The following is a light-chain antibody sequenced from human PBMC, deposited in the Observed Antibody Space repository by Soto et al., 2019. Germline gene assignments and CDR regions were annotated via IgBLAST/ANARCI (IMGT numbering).Light chain of an antibody. CDR1: ESLFGF. Sequence: DIVLTQTPATLSVSPGDRVTLSCRASESLFGFLAWYQQKPGQAPRLLMYGVSTRATGIPARFSGGGSATDFLLSNSSLQSEDSAFYFCQSYNDWPFASGLGTRLEI. V-gene: IGKV3-15*01. J-gene: IGKJ2*01. CDR3: QSYNDWPFA. CDR2: GVS.